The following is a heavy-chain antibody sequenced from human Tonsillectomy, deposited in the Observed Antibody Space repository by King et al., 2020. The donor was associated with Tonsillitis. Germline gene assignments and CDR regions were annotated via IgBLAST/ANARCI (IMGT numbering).Heavy chain of an antibody. D-gene: IGHD3-9*01. Sequence: QLVQSGAEVKKPGESLKISCKGSGYSFINYWIGWVRQMPGKGLEWMGIIYPGDSDTRYSPSFQGQVTISVDKSISTAYLQWSSLKASDTAMYYCARXYXVLLTGXSAFXYWGQXTLVTVS. J-gene: IGHJ4*02. CDR3: ARXYXVLLTGXSAFXY. CDR2: IYPGDSDT. V-gene: IGHV5-51*01. CDR1: GYSFINYW.